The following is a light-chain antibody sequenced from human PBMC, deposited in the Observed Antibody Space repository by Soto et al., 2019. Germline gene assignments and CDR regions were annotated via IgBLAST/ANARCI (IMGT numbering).Light chain of an antibody. V-gene: IGKV3-20*01. CDR2: GAS. J-gene: IGKJ1*01. Sequence: EIVLTQSPGTLSLSPGERATLSCRASQSVSSSYLAWYQQKPGQAPRLLIYGASSRATGIPDRFSGSGSGTDFPLTISRLGPEDFAVYYCQKYGSSPWTFGQGTKVEIK. CDR1: QSVSSSY. CDR3: QKYGSSPWT.